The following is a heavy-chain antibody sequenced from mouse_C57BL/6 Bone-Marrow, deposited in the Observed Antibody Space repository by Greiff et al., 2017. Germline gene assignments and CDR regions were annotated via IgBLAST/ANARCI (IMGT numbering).Heavy chain of an antibody. CDR1: GYTFTSYG. CDR2: IYPRSGNT. V-gene: IGHV1-81*01. Sequence: VQLQESGAELSRPGASVKLSCKASGYTFTSYGISWVKQRTGQGLEWIGEIYPRSGNTYYNEKFKGKATLTADKSSSTASMELRSLTSEDSAVYFCARDYGSSYDYWGQGTTLTVSS. CDR3: ARDYGSSYDY. J-gene: IGHJ2*01. D-gene: IGHD1-1*01.